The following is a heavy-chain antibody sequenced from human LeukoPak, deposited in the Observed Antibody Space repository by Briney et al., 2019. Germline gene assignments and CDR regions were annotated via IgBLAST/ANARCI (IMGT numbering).Heavy chain of an antibody. Sequence: PSETLSLTCIVPGGSISSSSYYWAWIRQSPGKGLEWIGTFSSGGSAYYNPFLTSRVSISKDTSDNQFSLRLYSVTAADTAVYYCARKQTGTMYDVWGQGTQVTVSS. V-gene: IGHV4-39*07. CDR2: FSSGGSA. CDR1: GGSISSSSYY. J-gene: IGHJ4*02. D-gene: IGHD1-7*01. CDR3: ARKQTGTMYDV.